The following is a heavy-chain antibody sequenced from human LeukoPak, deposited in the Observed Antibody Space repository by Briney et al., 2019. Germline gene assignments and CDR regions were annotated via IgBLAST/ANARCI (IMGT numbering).Heavy chain of an antibody. J-gene: IGHJ4*02. CDR1: GVSINIYY. CDR3: ARGGKATVVTM. CDR2: IYSSGST. Sequence: PSETLSLTCTVSGVSINIYYWSWLRQPTGEGLEWIERIYSSGSTNYNPSLKSRVSMSVDTSKNQFSLKLTSVTAADTAVYYCARGGKATVVTMWGKGILVTVSS. D-gene: IGHD4-23*01. V-gene: IGHV4-4*07.